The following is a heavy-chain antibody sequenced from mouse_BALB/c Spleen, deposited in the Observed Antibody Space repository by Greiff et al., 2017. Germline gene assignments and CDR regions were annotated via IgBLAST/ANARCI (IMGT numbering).Heavy chain of an antibody. CDR2: ISYDGSN. Sequence: EVQLVESGPGLVKPSQSLSLTCSVTGYSITSGYYWNWIRQFPGNKLEWMGYISYDGSNNYNPSLKNRISITRDTSKNQFFLKLNSVTTEDTATYYCARITTVVEGYFDVWGAGTTVTVSS. CDR1: GYSITSGYY. J-gene: IGHJ1*01. D-gene: IGHD1-1*01. V-gene: IGHV3-6*02. CDR3: ARITTVVEGYFDV.